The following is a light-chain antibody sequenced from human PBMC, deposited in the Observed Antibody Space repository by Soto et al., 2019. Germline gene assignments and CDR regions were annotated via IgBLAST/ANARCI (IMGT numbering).Light chain of an antibody. V-gene: IGKV2-30*01. J-gene: IGKJ1*01. Sequence: DVVMTQSPLSLPVTLGQPASISCRSSQSLVYSDGNAYLSWFQQRPGQSPRRLIYRTSNRDSGVTDRFGGSGSGPDFTLRINRVEAEDVGVYYCMQGTIWPPTFGRGTKVEIK. CDR2: RTS. CDR3: MQGTIWPPT. CDR1: QSLVYSDGNAY.